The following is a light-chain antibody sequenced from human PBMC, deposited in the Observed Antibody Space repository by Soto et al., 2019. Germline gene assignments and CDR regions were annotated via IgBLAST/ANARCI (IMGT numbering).Light chain of an antibody. CDR2: DAS. CDR1: QSVSNY. V-gene: IGKV3-11*01. J-gene: IGKJ1*01. CDR3: QQRSNWPPWT. Sequence: EIVLTQSPATLSLSPGARATLSCRASQSVSNYLAWYQLKPGQAPRLLIYDASNRATGIPARFSGSGSGTGFTLAISSLEAEDFAVYYCQQRSNWPPWTFGQGTKVEIK.